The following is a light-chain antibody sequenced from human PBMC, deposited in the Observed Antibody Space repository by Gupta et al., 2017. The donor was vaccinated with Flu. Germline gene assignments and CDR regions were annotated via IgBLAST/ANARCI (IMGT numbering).Light chain of an antibody. Sequence: SPSPRAASLGDRVTIQCRASRDSSKSLAWYRQTPGQVPKLVMYWASTLPSGVPARFSGSGSGTDFTLKISRVKPEDVAIYYCMQYIRAPYTFGQGTKVEIK. CDR3: MQYIRAPYT. CDR1: RDSSKS. V-gene: IGKV1-27*01. J-gene: IGKJ2*01. CDR2: WAS.